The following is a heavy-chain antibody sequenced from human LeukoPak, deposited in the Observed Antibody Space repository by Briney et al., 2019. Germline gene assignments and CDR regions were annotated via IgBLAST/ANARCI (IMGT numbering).Heavy chain of an antibody. Sequence: ASVKVSCKASGYMFTDYHIHWVRQAPGQGLEWMGWINPTTGGTNYAQKFQGRVTMTRDTSISTAYMELSRLRSDDTAVYYCARAYENPGYYYDSSGYYYFDYWGQGTLVTVSS. J-gene: IGHJ4*02. V-gene: IGHV1-2*02. D-gene: IGHD3-22*01. CDR1: GYMFTDYH. CDR3: ARAYENPGYYYDSSGYYYFDY. CDR2: INPTTGGT.